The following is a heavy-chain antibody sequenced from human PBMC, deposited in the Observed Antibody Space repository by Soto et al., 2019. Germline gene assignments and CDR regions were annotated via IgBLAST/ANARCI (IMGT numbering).Heavy chain of an antibody. CDR1: GYSFTSYW. CDR2: IYPGDSDI. D-gene: IGHD6-25*01. CDR3: ARSYNSDIYYYYGMDV. J-gene: IGHJ6*02. Sequence: GESLKISCKGSGYSFTSYWISWVRQIPGKGLEWMGIIYPGDSDIKYSPSFQGQVTISADKSISTAYLQWGSLKASDTAMYYCARSYNSDIYYYYGMDVWGQGTTVTVSS. V-gene: IGHV5-51*01.